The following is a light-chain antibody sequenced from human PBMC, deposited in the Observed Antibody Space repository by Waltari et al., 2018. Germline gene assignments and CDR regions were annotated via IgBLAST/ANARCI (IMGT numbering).Light chain of an antibody. CDR2: LDSDGSH. CDR1: SGHSSYA. CDR3: QTWGTGIRV. J-gene: IGLJ2*01. V-gene: IGLV4-69*01. Sequence: QVMVTQSPSASASLGASVKLTCTMISGHSSYAIAWHKQQPEKGPRFLMNLDSDGSHTKGDGILNLFSGSSAGAERCLTISSLQAEDETDYYCQTWGTGIRVFGGETKLTVL.